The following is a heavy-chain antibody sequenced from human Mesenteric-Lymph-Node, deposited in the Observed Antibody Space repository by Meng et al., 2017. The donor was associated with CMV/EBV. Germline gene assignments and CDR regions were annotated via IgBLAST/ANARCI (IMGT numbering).Heavy chain of an antibody. J-gene: IGHJ6*02. CDR2: ISSSSSYI. CDR1: SGFTFNIYT. Sequence: GESLKISCAASSGFTFNIYTMNWVRQAPGKGLEWVSSISSSSSYIYYADSVKGRFTISRDNAKNSLYLQMNSLRAEDTAVYFCAKDGTRSGSYVYNYYDLDVWGQGTTVTVSS. D-gene: IGHD1-26*01. V-gene: IGHV3-21*01. CDR3: AKDGTRSGSYVYNYYDLDV.